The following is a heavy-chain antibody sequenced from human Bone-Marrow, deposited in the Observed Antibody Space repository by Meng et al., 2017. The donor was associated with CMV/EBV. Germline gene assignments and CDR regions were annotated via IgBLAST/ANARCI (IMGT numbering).Heavy chain of an antibody. V-gene: IGHV3-7*01. J-gene: IGHJ6*02. D-gene: IGHD2-2*01. CDR1: GFTSSSYW. CDR2: IKQDGSEK. CDR3: ARGDGGVVLPGATTYYYYYGMDV. Sequence: GGSLRLSCAASGFTSSSYWMSWVRQAPGKGLEWVANIKQDGSEKYYVDSVKGRFTISRDNAKNSLHLQMNSLRAEDTAVYYCARGDGGVVLPGATTYYYYYGMDVWGQGNTVTVSS.